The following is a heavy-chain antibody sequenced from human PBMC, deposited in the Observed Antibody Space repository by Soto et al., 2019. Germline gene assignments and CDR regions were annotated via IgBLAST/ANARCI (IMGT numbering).Heavy chain of an antibody. D-gene: IGHD5-18*01. CDR2: IWYDGSNK. Sequence: GGSLRLSCAASGFTFSSYGMHWVRQAPGKGLEWVAVIWYDGSNKYYADSVKGRFTISRDNSKNTLYLQMNSLRAEDTAVYYCARDGKDGYSLFDYWGQGTLVTVSS. CDR3: ARDGKDGYSLFDY. V-gene: IGHV3-33*01. CDR1: GFTFSSYG. J-gene: IGHJ4*02.